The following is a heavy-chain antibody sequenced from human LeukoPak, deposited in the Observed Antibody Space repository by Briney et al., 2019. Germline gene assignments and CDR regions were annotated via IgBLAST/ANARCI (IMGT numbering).Heavy chain of an antibody. CDR3: ARSELNDYSRY. CDR2: INYSGST. J-gene: IGHJ4*02. V-gene: IGHV4-38-2*02. D-gene: IGHD4-11*01. CDR1: GYSISSGYQ. Sequence: PSETLSLTCSVSGYSISSGYQWGWIRQSPGKGLEWLGSINYSGSTYDNRSLKSRVTLSIDTSKNQFSLNVRAVTAAGTAVYYCARSELNDYSRYWGQGILVIVSS.